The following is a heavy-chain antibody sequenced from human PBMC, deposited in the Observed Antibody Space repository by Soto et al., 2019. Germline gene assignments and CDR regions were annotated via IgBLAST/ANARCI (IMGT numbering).Heavy chain of an antibody. D-gene: IGHD3-3*01. CDR3: ARGYAFWIGYYYPYGMDV. CDR1: GFTFSSYA. Sequence: QVQLVESGGGVVQPGRSLRLSCAASGFTFSSYAMHWVRQAPGKGLEWVAVISYDGSNKNYADSVKGRITIARDNSKSTVYVQMNRLRTEDTAVYYCARGYAFWIGYYYPYGMDVWGQGTTVTVSS. J-gene: IGHJ6*02. V-gene: IGHV3-30-3*01. CDR2: ISYDGSNK.